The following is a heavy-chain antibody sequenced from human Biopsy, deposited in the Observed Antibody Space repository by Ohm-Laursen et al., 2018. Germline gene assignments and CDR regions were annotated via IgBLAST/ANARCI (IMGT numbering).Heavy chain of an antibody. J-gene: IGHJ3*02. Sequence: TLSLTCAVSGGSFSGYYWRWIRQTPGKGLEWSGDVSHSGSTNYSPSLTSRVTISVDPSKNQFPLTLSSVTAADTAVYYCARLTGDYIWGNWRINHNPFDIWDQGTSVTVSS. CDR3: ARLTGDYIWGNWRINHNPFDI. V-gene: IGHV4-34*01. CDR1: GGSFSGYY. D-gene: IGHD3-16*01. CDR2: VSHSGST.